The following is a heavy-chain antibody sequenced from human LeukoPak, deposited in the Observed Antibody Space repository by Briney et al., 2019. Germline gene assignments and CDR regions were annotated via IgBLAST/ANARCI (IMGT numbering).Heavy chain of an antibody. CDR2: ISDSGGNT. CDR3: LNYGMGV. V-gene: IGHV3-23*01. Sequence: RPGGSLRLSCAASGFTFRSYAMSWVRQAAGKGLEWVSAISDSGGNTYYADSVKGRFTISRDNSKNTMYLQMNSLRAEDTAVYYCLNYGMGVWGQGTTVTVSS. CDR1: GFTFRSYA. J-gene: IGHJ6*02.